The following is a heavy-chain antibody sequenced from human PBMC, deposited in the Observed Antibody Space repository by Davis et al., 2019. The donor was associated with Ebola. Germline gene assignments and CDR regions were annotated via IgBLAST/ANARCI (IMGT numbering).Heavy chain of an antibody. Sequence: PSETLSLTCAVYGGSFSGYYWSWIRQPPGKGLEWIGEINHSGSTNYNPSLKSRVTISVDTSKNQFSLKLSSVTAADTAVYYCARSGRAPWGYYYMDVWGKGTTVTVSS. CDR1: GGSFSGYY. D-gene: IGHD1-26*01. V-gene: IGHV4-34*01. CDR3: ARSGRAPWGYYYMDV. CDR2: INHSGST. J-gene: IGHJ6*03.